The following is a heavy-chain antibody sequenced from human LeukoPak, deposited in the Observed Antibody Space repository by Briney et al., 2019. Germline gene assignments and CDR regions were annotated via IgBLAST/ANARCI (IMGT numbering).Heavy chain of an antibody. V-gene: IGHV4-61*01. Sequence: SETLSLTCTVSGGSVSSVSYYWTWIRQPPGKGLEWIGYISYSGSPNYNPSLKSRVTMSVDTSKNQFSLKLTSVTAADAAVYYCARYSLVASGWHFDLWGRGTLVTVSS. D-gene: IGHD5-12*01. CDR1: GGSVSSVSYY. CDR2: ISYSGSP. J-gene: IGHJ2*01. CDR3: ARYSLVASGWHFDL.